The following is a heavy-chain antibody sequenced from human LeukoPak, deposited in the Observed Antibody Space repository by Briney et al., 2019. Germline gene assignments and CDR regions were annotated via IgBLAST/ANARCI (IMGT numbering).Heavy chain of an antibody. CDR3: TKAGGVVAGPIYY. CDR2: ISGSGGST. V-gene: IGHV3-23*01. J-gene: IGHJ4*02. D-gene: IGHD3-16*01. CDR1: GFTFSSYA. Sequence: GGSLRLSCAASGFTFSSYAMSWVRQALGKGLEWVSAISGSGGSTYYADSVKGRFTISRDNSKNTLYLQMNSLRAEDTAVYYCTKAGGVVAGPIYYCGQGTVVTVSS.